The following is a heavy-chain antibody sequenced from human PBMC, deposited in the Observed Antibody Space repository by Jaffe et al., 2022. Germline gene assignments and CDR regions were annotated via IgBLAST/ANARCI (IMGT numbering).Heavy chain of an antibody. J-gene: IGHJ5*02. CDR3: ARDPQVPNYSSSWVNWFDP. CDR1: GFTFSSYS. D-gene: IGHD6-13*01. Sequence: EVQLVESGGGLVQPGGSLRLSCAASGFTFSSYSMNWVRQAPGKGLEWVSYISSSSSTIYYADSVKGRFTISRDNAKNSLYLQMNSLRAEDTAVYYCARDPQVPNYSSSWVNWFDPWGQGTLVTVSS. CDR2: ISSSSSTI. V-gene: IGHV3-48*01.